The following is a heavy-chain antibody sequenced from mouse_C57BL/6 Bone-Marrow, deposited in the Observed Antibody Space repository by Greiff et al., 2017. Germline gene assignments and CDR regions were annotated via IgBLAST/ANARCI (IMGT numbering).Heavy chain of an antibody. J-gene: IGHJ2*01. Sequence: QVQLQQSGAELVRPGTSVKLSCKASGYAFTNYLIEWVKQRPGQGLEWIGVINPCGGGTNYNEKFKGKATLTADKSSSTAYMQLSSLTSEDSAVLSGATEVFYTTGGDYWGQGTTLTVSS. CDR1: GYAFTNYL. CDR2: INPCGGGT. D-gene: IGHD1-1*01. V-gene: IGHV1-54*01. CDR3: ATEVFYTTGGDY.